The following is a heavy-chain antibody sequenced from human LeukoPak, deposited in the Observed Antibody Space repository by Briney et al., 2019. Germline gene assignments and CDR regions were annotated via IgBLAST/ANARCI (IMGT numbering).Heavy chain of an antibody. J-gene: IGHJ4*02. CDR3: LRGDRRDY. V-gene: IGHV3-30*02. Sequence: GGSLRLSCAGSGFSFSSYGMHWVRQAPGKGLEWMAFIRSDGSNKYYADSVKGRFIISRDNAKDSLYLQMNSLRVEDTAVYYCLRGDRRDYWGQGTLVTVSS. CDR2: IRSDGSNK. CDR1: GFSFSSYG.